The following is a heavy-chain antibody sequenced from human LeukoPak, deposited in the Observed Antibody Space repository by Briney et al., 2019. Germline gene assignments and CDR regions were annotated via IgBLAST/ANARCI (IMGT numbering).Heavy chain of an antibody. D-gene: IGHD6-19*01. J-gene: IGHJ4*02. CDR2: ISSSSSYI. V-gene: IGHV3-21*01. Sequence: GGSLRLSCAASGFTFSSYSMNWVRQAPGKGLEWVSSISSSSSYIYYADSVKGRFTISRDNARNSLYLQMNSLRAEDTAVYYCASGTSGWYYFDYWGQGTLVPVSS. CDR1: GFTFSSYS. CDR3: ASGTSGWYYFDY.